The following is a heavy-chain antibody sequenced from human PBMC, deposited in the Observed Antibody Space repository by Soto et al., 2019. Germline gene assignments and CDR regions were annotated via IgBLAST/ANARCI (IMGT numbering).Heavy chain of an antibody. CDR1: GFTFRSHG. J-gene: IGHJ4*02. V-gene: IGHV3-30*18. Sequence: QPGGSLRLSCAASGFTFRSHGMHWFRQSLGKGLEWVAVVSYDSSNIYYADSVKGRFTISRDNSKCTLYLQMNALRVEDTAIYYCAKSRQLLFRDQWLADDHWGQGTLVTVSS. CDR2: VSYDSSNI. D-gene: IGHD6-19*01. CDR3: AKSRQLLFRDQWLADDH.